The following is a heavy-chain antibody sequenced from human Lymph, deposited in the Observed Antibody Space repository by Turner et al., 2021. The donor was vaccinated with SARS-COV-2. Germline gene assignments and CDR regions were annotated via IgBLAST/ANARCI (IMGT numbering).Heavy chain of an antibody. CDR3: ARGRLDSFGGGYYSWFDP. Sequence: QVQLVQSGAEVKKPGSSVKVSCKASGGTFSSYALNWVRQAPGQGLEWMGRIIPILGIANYEQKFQGRVTITADKSTSTAYMELSSLRSEDTAVYYCARGRLDSFGGGYYSWFDPWGQGTLVTVSS. V-gene: IGHV1-69*04. CDR2: IIPILGIA. CDR1: GGTFSSYA. J-gene: IGHJ5*02. D-gene: IGHD1-26*01.